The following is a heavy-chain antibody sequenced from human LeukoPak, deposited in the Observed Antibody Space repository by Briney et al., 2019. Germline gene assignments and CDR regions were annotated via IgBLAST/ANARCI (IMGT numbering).Heavy chain of an antibody. CDR1: GFTFSSYG. J-gene: IGHJ4*02. V-gene: IGHV3-30*02. CDR3: AKDFIGPITMVRGVILSY. Sequence: PGGSLRLSCAASGFTFSSYGMHWVRQAPGKGLEWVACIRYDGSNKYYADSVKGRLTISRDNSKNTLYLQMNSLRAEDTAVYYCAKDFIGPITMVRGVILSYWGQGTLVTVSS. D-gene: IGHD3-10*01. CDR2: IRYDGSNK.